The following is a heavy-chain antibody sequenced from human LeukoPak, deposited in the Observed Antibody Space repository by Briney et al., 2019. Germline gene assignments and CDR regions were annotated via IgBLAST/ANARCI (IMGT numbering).Heavy chain of an antibody. V-gene: IGHV4-4*07. CDR2: IYTSGTT. Sequence: SETLSLTCTVSGGSISSFYRSWIRQPAGKGLEWIGRIYTSGTTNYNPSLKSRVTMSVDMSKNQFSLKLSSVTAADTAVYYCARDLRYSSSWYYFDYWGQGTLVTVSS. CDR3: ARDLRYSSSWYYFDY. CDR1: GGSISSFY. D-gene: IGHD6-13*01. J-gene: IGHJ4*02.